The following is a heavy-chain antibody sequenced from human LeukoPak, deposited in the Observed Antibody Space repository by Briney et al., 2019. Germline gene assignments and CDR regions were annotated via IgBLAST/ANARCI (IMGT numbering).Heavy chain of an antibody. CDR1: GFTFSTYG. Sequence: GETLRLSCAASGFTFSTYGMHWVRQAPGKGLEWVAVISYDGSNKYYADSVKGRFTISRDNSKNTLYLQMNSLRAEDTAVYYCAKDWNGAYSSGPLKDVWGKGTTVTVSS. CDR3: AKDWNGAYSSGPLKDV. J-gene: IGHJ6*03. CDR2: ISYDGSNK. V-gene: IGHV3-30*18. D-gene: IGHD6-19*01.